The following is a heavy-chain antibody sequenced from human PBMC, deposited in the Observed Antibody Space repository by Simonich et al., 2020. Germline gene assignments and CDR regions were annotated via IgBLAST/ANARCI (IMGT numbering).Heavy chain of an antibody. D-gene: IGHD2-21*02. Sequence: EVQLVESGGGLVQPGRSLRLSCTASGFTFGDYAMSWVRQAPGKGMEWVGLIKSKAYGGTTEYAASVKGRFTISRDDSKSIAYLQMNSLKTEDTAVYYCTRVKEEVTAIRFDYWGQGTLVTVSS. CDR2: IKSKAYGGTT. CDR3: TRVKEEVTAIRFDY. J-gene: IGHJ4*02. CDR1: GFTFGDYA. V-gene: IGHV3-49*04.